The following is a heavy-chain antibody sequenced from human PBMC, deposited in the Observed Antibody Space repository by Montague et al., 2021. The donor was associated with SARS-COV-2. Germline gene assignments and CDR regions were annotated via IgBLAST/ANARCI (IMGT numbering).Heavy chain of an antibody. Sequence: SETLSLTCTVSGGSISSYYWSWIRQPPGKGLEWIGYIYYSGSTNYNPSLKSRVTISVDTSKNQFSLKLSSVTAADTAVYYCARDRRSRYGNFDYWGQGTLVTVSS. J-gene: IGHJ4*02. D-gene: IGHD1-1*01. CDR1: GGSISSYY. CDR3: ARDRRSRYGNFDY. CDR2: IYYSGST. V-gene: IGHV4-59*01.